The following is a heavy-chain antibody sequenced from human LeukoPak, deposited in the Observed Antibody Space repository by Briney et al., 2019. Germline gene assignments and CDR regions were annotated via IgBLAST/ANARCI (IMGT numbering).Heavy chain of an antibody. CDR2: FSYSGST. CDR3: ARGRRYYDSSGYYSLYYFDY. V-gene: IGHV4-59*02. D-gene: IGHD3-22*01. CDR1: GASVSNYY. J-gene: IGHJ4*02. Sequence: KPSETLSLTCTVSGASVSNYYWSWIRQPPGKGLEWIGYFSYSGSTNYNPSLKSRVTISVDTSKNQFSLKLSSVTAADTAVYYCARGRRYYDSSGYYSLYYFDYWGQGTLVTVSS.